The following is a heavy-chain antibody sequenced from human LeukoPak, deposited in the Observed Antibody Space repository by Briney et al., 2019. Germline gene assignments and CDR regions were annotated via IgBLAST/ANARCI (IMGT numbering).Heavy chain of an antibody. CDR3: ARDHIAVAGNFDY. J-gene: IGHJ4*02. D-gene: IGHD6-19*01. V-gene: IGHV4-39*06. Sequence: PSETLSLTCTVSGGSISSSSYYWGWIRQPPGKGLEWIGSIYYSGTTYYNPSLKSRVTISVDTSKNQFPLKLSSVTAADTAVYYCARDHIAVAGNFDYWGQGTLVTVSS. CDR1: GGSISSSSYY. CDR2: IYYSGTT.